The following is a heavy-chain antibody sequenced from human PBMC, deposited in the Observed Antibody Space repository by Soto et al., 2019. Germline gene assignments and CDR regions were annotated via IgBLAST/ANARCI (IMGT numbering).Heavy chain of an antibody. CDR1: GFIFSSYG. Sequence: PVGSLRLSCAASGFIFSSYGMHWVRQVPGKGLEWVAVISYDGSNKYYADSVKGRFTISRDNSKNTLYLQMNSLRVEDTAVYYCAKALTVVVQGFDYWGQGTLVTVSS. CDR2: ISYDGSNK. D-gene: IGHD2-15*01. CDR3: AKALTVVVQGFDY. J-gene: IGHJ4*02. V-gene: IGHV3-30*18.